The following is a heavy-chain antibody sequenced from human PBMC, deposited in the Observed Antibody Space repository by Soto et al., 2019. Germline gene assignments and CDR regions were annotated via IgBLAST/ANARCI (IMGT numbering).Heavy chain of an antibody. CDR2: INPSGGST. V-gene: IGHV1-46*03. D-gene: IGHD2-15*01. Sequence: ASVKVSCKASGYTFTSYYMHWVRQAPGQGLEWMGIINPSGGSTSYAQKFQGRVTMTRDTSTSTVYMELSSLRSEDTAVYYCASPHCSGGSCYYLRLDYWGQGTLVTVSS. CDR1: GYTFTSYY. CDR3: ASPHCSGGSCYYLRLDY. J-gene: IGHJ4*02.